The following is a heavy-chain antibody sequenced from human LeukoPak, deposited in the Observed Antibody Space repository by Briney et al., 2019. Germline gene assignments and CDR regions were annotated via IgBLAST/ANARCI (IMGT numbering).Heavy chain of an antibody. CDR2: INPNSGGT. CDR3: ARASTVLLWFREGFDY. J-gene: IGHJ4*02. Sequence: ASVKVSCKASGYTFTGYYMHWVRQAPGQGLEWMGWINPNSGGTSYAQKFQGRVTMTRDTSISTAYMELSRLRSDDTAVYYCARASTVLLWFREGFDYWGQGTLVTVSS. CDR1: GYTFTGYY. V-gene: IGHV1-2*02. D-gene: IGHD3-10*01.